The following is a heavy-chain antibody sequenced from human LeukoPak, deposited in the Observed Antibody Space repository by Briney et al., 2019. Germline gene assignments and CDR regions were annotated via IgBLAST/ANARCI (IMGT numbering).Heavy chain of an antibody. CDR1: GFIFSRSA. Sequence: GSLRLPCAASGFIFSRSAMTWVRQAPGKGLEWVSAISGTGGSTVYADSVKGRLTISRDNSKNTLYLQMSSLRDEDTAIYYCTKGGSYAPLDYWGQGTLVTVSS. V-gene: IGHV3-23*01. CDR2: ISGTGGST. CDR3: TKGGSYAPLDY. J-gene: IGHJ4*02. D-gene: IGHD1-26*01.